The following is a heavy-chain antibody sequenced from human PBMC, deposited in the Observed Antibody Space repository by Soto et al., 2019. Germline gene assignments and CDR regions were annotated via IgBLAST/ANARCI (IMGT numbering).Heavy chain of an antibody. CDR3: ARVRYDSSGYYAYNWFDP. V-gene: IGHV4-30-2*01. Sequence: SETLSLTCAVSGGSISSGGYSWSWIRQPPGKGLEWIGYIYHSGSTYYNPSLKSRVTISVARSKNQFSLKLSSVTAADTAVYYCARVRYDSSGYYAYNWFDPWGQGTLVTVSS. J-gene: IGHJ5*02. CDR2: IYHSGST. CDR1: GGSISSGGYS. D-gene: IGHD3-22*01.